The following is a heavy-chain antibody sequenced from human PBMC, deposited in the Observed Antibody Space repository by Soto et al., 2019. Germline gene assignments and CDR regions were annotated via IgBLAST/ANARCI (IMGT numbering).Heavy chain of an antibody. Sequence: ASVKVSCKVSGGTFSSYAISWVRQAPGQGLEWMGGIIPIFGTANYAQKFQGRVTITADESTSTAYMELSSLRSEDTAVYYCARAPREQPEPSDYWGQGTLVTVSS. D-gene: IGHD1-26*01. V-gene: IGHV1-69*13. CDR3: ARAPREQPEPSDY. CDR2: IIPIFGTA. J-gene: IGHJ4*02. CDR1: GGTFSSYA.